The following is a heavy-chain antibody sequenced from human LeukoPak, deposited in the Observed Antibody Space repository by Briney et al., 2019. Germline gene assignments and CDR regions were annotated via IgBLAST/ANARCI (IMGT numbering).Heavy chain of an antibody. J-gene: IGHJ1*01. V-gene: IGHV3-7*05. CDR1: GFTFSSYW. CDR3: ARGGGRHVEH. Sequence: PGGSLRLSCVASGFTFSSYWMSWVRQAPGKGLEWVANIKEDGSEKNYVDSVKSRFTISRDNAKNSLYLQMNSLRVEDTAVYYCARGGGRHVEHWGQGTLVTVSS. D-gene: IGHD3-16*01. CDR2: IKEDGSEK.